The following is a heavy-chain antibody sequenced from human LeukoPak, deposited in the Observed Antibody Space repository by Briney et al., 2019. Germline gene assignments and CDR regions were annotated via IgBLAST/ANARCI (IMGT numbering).Heavy chain of an antibody. CDR3: AREYYGSGSYYNVGY. D-gene: IGHD3-10*01. CDR1: GFTFSASN. V-gene: IGHV3-48*04. Sequence: GGSLRLSCAASGFTFSASNMNWVRQAPEKGLEWVSSISSGSSAIYYADSVKGRFTISRGNAKKSLYVQMNSLRAEDTALYYCAREYYGSGSYYNVGYWGQGTLVTVSS. J-gene: IGHJ4*02. CDR2: ISSGSSAI.